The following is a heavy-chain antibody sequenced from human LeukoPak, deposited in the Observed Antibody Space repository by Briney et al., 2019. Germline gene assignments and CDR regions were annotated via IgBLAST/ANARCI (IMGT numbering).Heavy chain of an antibody. CDR3: ARRAGGYSHPYDY. CDR2: IYSGGTT. D-gene: IGHD4-23*01. CDR1: GFTVSGNY. Sequence: TGGSLRHSCAVSGFTVSGNYMSWVRQAPGKGLEWVSLIYSGGTTYYADSVKGRFTISRDNSKNTLYLQMNSLRAEDTAVYYCARRAGGYSHPYDYWGQGILVAVSS. J-gene: IGHJ4*02. V-gene: IGHV3-53*01.